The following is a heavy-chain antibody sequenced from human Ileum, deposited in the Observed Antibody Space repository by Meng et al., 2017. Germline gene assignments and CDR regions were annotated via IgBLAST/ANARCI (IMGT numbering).Heavy chain of an antibody. Sequence: QVQLVQSGAEVKKPGASVKVSCKASGYTFTSTNYGISWMRQDPGQGLEWMGWVSTYNDDTNHVQKFQDRVTMTTDTSTSTVYMELRSLRSDDTAVYYCARDQIGDYVWDYWGQGTLVTVSS. D-gene: IGHD4-17*01. V-gene: IGHV1-18*01. CDR1: GYTFTSTNYG. CDR2: VSTYNDDT. J-gene: IGHJ4*02. CDR3: ARDQIGDYVWDY.